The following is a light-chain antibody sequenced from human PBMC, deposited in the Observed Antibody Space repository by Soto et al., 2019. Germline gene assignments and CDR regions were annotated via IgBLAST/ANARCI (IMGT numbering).Light chain of an antibody. J-gene: IGLJ2*01. V-gene: IGLV1-47*01. CDR2: RNN. CDR1: SSNIGSTF. CDR3: AAWDDSLSGVL. Sequence: QSVLTQPPSASGTPGQRLTISCSGSSSNIGSTFVDWYQQLPGSAPKLLISRNNQRPSGVPDRFSGSKSGTSASLAISGLRSEDEADYYCAAWDDSLSGVLFGGGTQLTVL.